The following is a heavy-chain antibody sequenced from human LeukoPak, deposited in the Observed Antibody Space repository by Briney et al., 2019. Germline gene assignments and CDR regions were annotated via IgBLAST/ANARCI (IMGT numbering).Heavy chain of an antibody. CDR1: GGSISSGGYY. D-gene: IGHD3-22*01. CDR2: IYYSGST. V-gene: IGHV4-31*03. J-gene: IGHJ3*02. CDR3: ASSYYYDGSGSGAFDI. Sequence: SETLSLTCTVSGGSISSGGYYWSWIRQHPGKGLEWIGYIYYSGSTYYNPSLKSRVTISVDTSKNQFSLKLSSVTAADTAVYYCASSYYYDGSGSGAFDIWGQGTMVTVSS.